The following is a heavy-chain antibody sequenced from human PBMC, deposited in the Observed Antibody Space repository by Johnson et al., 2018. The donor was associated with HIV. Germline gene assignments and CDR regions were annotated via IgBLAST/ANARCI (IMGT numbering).Heavy chain of an antibody. D-gene: IGHD3-3*01. CDR3: ARGSYNFWSGEREAFDI. V-gene: IGHV3-30*19. CDR1: GFTFSSYG. J-gene: IGHJ3*02. Sequence: QMLLVESGGGVVQPGRSLRLSCAASGFTFSSYGMHWVRQAPGKGLEWVAVISYDGSNKYYADSMKGRFTISRDKSKNTLYLQMNSLRAEDTAVYYCARGSYNFWSGEREAFDIGGQGTMVTVSS. CDR2: ISYDGSNK.